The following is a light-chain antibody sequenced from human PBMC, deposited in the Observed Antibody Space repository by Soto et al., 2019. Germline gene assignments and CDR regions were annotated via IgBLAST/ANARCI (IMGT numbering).Light chain of an antibody. Sequence: QSALTQPASVSGSPGQSIAISCTGTSSDVGGYSYVSWYQQHPGKAPKTMIYEVSNRPSGVSNRFSGSKSGNTASLTISGRQAEDEADYYCASYTSSTALVFGTGTKVTVL. V-gene: IGLV2-14*01. CDR1: SSDVGGYSY. CDR2: EVS. J-gene: IGLJ1*01. CDR3: ASYTSSTALV.